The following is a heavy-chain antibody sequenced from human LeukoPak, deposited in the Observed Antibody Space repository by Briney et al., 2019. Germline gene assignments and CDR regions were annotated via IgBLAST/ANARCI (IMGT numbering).Heavy chain of an antibody. CDR2: IYPGDSDT. Sequence: GESLKISCKGSGYSFTSYWIGWVRQMPGKGLEWMGIIYPGDSDTRYSPSFQGQVAISADKSINTAYLQWSSLKASDTAMYYCARHRYYYDSSGSPDAFDIWGQGTMVTVSS. CDR3: ARHRYYYDSSGSPDAFDI. J-gene: IGHJ3*02. V-gene: IGHV5-51*01. CDR1: GYSFTSYW. D-gene: IGHD3-22*01.